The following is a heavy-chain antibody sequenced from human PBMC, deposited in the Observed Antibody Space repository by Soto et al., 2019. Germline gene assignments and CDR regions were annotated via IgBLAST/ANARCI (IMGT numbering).Heavy chain of an antibody. Sequence: LSLPCTVSGYSISSGYHWAWIRPPPGKGLEWLGSVHYSGNTYYNPSLKSLLTISVDKSKNQFSLNLSSVTAADTAVYYCARQDRVVAEGRWFDPWGQGTLVTVSS. J-gene: IGHJ5*02. CDR3: ARQDRVVAEGRWFDP. V-gene: IGHV4-38-2*02. CDR1: GYSISSGYH. CDR2: VHYSGNT. D-gene: IGHD2-15*01.